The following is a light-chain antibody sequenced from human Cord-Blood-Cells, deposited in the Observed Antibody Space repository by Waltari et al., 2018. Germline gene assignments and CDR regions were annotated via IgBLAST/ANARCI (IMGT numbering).Light chain of an antibody. J-gene: IGLJ1*01. V-gene: IGLV1-40*01. CDR2: GNS. CDR3: QSYDSSLSGYV. CDR1: SSNIAAGYD. Sequence: SVLTQPPSVSGAPGQRATISCTGTSSNIAAGYDVHWYQQLPGKAPTHLIYGNSNRTSGVPDRFSGSKSGTSASLAITGLQAEDEADDYCQSYDSSLSGYVFGTGTKVTVL.